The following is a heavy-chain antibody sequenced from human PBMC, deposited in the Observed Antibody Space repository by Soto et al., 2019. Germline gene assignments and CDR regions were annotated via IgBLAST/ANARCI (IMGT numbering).Heavy chain of an antibody. Sequence: SETLSLTCTVSGGSISSSSYYWGWIRQPPGKGLDWIGSIYYSGSTYYNPSLKSRVTISVDTSKNQFSLKLSSVTAADTAVYYCARQGYSSGWFHLYYYYGMDVWGQGTTVTVSS. D-gene: IGHD6-19*01. CDR1: GGSISSSSYY. CDR3: ARQGYSSGWFHLYYYYGMDV. J-gene: IGHJ6*02. V-gene: IGHV4-39*01. CDR2: IYYSGST.